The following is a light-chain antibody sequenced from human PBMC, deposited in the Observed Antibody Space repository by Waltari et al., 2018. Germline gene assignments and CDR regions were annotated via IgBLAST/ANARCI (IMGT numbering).Light chain of an antibody. CDR2: NNN. J-gene: IGLJ1*01. Sequence: QSVLTQPPSASGTPGQRVTVSCSGSSSNIGSNSVTWYQHLPGTAPKLLIYNNNEWPSGVPDRFSASKSGTSASLAISGLQSEDEADYYCASWDDSLNGLVFGTGTKV. CDR1: SSNIGSNS. CDR3: ASWDDSLNGLV. V-gene: IGLV1-44*01.